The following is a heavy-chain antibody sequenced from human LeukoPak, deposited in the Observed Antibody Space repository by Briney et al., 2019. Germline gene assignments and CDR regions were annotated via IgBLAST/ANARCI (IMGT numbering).Heavy chain of an antibody. CDR2: INSDGSST. V-gene: IGHV3-74*03. D-gene: IGHD3-22*01. CDR3: ARGGLDSSGYYYDPNWFDP. Sequence: PAGGSLRLSCAASGFTFSSYWMHWVRHAPGKGLVWVSRINSDGSSTMYADSVKGRFTISRDNAKNTLYLQMNSLRAEDTAVYYCARGGLDSSGYYYDPNWFDPWVQGTLVTVSS. CDR1: GFTFSSYW. J-gene: IGHJ5*02.